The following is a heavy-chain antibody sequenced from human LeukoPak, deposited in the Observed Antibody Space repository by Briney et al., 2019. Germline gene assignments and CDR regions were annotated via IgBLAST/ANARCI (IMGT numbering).Heavy chain of an antibody. J-gene: IGHJ6*03. CDR1: GFTFSSYG. CDR2: ISGSGGST. V-gene: IGHV3-23*01. D-gene: IGHD1-26*01. CDR3: AKDHWGGGTYPSHYMDV. Sequence: PGGSLRLSCAASGFTFSSYGMHWVRQAPGKGLEWVSSISGSGGSTYYADSVRGRFTISRDNSKNTLYLQMNSLRAEDTAVYSCAKDHWGGGTYPSHYMDVWGKGTTVTISS.